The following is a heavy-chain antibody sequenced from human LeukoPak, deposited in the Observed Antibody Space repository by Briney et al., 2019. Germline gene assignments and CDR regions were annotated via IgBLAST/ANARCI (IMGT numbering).Heavy chain of an antibody. D-gene: IGHD6-19*01. CDR3: ARAGGSGWYRIVVY. CDR1: GYTFSGYY. J-gene: IGHJ4*02. V-gene: IGHV1-2*02. Sequence: GGSVRVSCKASGYTFSGYYMHWVRQAPGQGLEWMGWINPNSGGTNYAQTFQGRVTITRDTSISTAYMELSRRRSDDTAVYYCARAGGSGWYRIVVYWGQGTLVTVSS. CDR2: INPNSGGT.